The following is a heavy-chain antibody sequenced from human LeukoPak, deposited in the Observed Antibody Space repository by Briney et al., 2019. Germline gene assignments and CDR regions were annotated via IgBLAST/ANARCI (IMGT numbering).Heavy chain of an antibody. CDR2: FNPNSGGS. Sequence: ASVKVSCKASGYTFTDYYIQWVRQAPGQGLEWMGWFNPNSGGSDYAQKFQGRVTMTGDTSISSGYMELSRLISDDTAVYYCARRLDDLGFGESIGDAFDIWGQGTMVTVSS. J-gene: IGHJ3*02. V-gene: IGHV1-2*02. CDR3: ARRLDDLGFGESIGDAFDI. CDR1: GYTFTDYY. D-gene: IGHD3-10*01.